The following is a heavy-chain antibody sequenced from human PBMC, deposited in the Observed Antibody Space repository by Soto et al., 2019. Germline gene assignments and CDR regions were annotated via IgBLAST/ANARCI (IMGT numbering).Heavy chain of an antibody. Sequence: GGSLRLSCAASGFTFSSYSMNWVRQAPGKGLEWVSSISSSSSYIYYADPVKGRFTISRDNAKNSLYLQMNSLRAEDTAVYYCARLPGGGSYRDYWGQGTLVTVSS. CDR3: ARLPGGGSYRDY. D-gene: IGHD1-26*01. J-gene: IGHJ4*02. CDR1: GFTFSSYS. V-gene: IGHV3-21*01. CDR2: ISSSSSYI.